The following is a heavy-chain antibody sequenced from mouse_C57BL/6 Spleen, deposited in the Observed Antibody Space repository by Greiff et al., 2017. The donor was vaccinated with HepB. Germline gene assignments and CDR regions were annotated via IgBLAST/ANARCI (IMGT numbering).Heavy chain of an antibody. D-gene: IGHD2-4*01. CDR3: ARRDFEG. J-gene: IGHJ3*02. CDR1: GFTFSSYG. Sequence: EVMLVESGGDLVKPGGSLKLSCAASGFTFSSYGMSWVRQTPDKRLEWVATISSGGSYTYYPDSVKGRFTISRDNAKNTLYLQMSSLKSEDTAMYYCARRDFEGWGQGTLVTVSA. CDR2: ISSGGSYT. V-gene: IGHV5-6*02.